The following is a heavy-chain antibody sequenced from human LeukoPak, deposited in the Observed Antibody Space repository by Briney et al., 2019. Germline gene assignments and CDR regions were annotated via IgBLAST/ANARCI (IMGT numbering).Heavy chain of an antibody. D-gene: IGHD3-22*01. CDR3: ARDRRLNYYDSSGYQKGVDY. V-gene: IGHV1-18*01. Sequence: ASVKVSCKASGYTFTSYGISWVRQAPGQGLEWMGWISAYNGNTNYAQKLQGRVTMTTDTSTSTAYMELRSLRSDDTAVYYCARDRRLNYYDSSGYQKGVDYWGQGTLVTVSS. CDR2: ISAYNGNT. J-gene: IGHJ4*02. CDR1: GYTFTSYG.